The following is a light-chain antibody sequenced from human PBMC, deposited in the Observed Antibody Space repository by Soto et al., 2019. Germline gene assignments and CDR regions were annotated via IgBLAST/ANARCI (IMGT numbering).Light chain of an antibody. Sequence: QSVLTQPPSASGTPGQRVTISCSGSSSNIGSNTVNWYQQLPGTAPKLLISNFTNRPSGVPDRFSGSRSGSSASLAITGLQSEDEADYYCQSFDSSLTGPILGEGTKLTVL. V-gene: IGLV1-44*01. CDR1: SSNIGSNT. CDR3: QSFDSSLTGPI. CDR2: NFT. J-gene: IGLJ2*01.